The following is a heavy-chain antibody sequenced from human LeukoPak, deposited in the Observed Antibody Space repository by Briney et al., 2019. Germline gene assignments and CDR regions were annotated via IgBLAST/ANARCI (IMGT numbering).Heavy chain of an antibody. J-gene: IGHJ4*02. V-gene: IGHV3-48*02. CDR1: GFTFSSYS. D-gene: IGHD3-10*01. Sequence: PGGSLRLSCAASGFTFSSYSMNWVRQAPGKGLEWVSYISSSSSTIYYADSVKGRFTISRDNAKNSLYLQMNSLRDEDTAVYYCARDLGFGEFQNYFDYWGQGTLVTVSS. CDR3: ARDLGFGEFQNYFDY. CDR2: ISSSSSTI.